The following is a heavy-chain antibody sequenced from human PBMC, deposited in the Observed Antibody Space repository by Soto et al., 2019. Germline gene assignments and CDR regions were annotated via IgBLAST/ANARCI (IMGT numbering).Heavy chain of an antibody. CDR3: ARVVVVIPPGYYYAMDV. V-gene: IGHV4-59*04. Sequence: PSETLSLTCTVSGGSISSYYWSWIRQPPGKGLESIANIYYDGNTYYNPSLKSRVTISLDTSKNQFSLRLNSVTAADTAVYYCARVVVVIPPGYYYAMDVWGQGTTVTVSS. J-gene: IGHJ6*02. CDR2: IYYDGNT. CDR1: GGSISSYY. D-gene: IGHD3-22*01.